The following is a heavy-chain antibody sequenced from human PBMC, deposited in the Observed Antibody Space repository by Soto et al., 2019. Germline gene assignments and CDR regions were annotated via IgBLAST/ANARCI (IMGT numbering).Heavy chain of an antibody. CDR3: ARARRLSHPYYFDY. V-gene: IGHV3-53*01. CDR1: GFTVSSNY. Sequence: GGSLRLSCAASGFTVSSNYMSWVRQAPGKGLEWVSVIYSGGSTYYADSVKGRFTISRDNSKNTLYLQMNSLRAEDTAVYYCARARRLSHPYYFDYLGQGTLVTVGS. J-gene: IGHJ4*02. CDR2: IYSGGST.